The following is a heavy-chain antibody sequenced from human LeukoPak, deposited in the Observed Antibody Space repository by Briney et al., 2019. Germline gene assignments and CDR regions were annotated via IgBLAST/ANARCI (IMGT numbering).Heavy chain of an antibody. CDR2: IYYSGST. Sequence: SETLSLTCTVSGGSIGSYYWSWTRQPPGKGLEWIGYIYYSGSTNYNPSLKSRVTISVDTSKNQFSLKLSSVTAADTAVYYCARREFYYDSSGYYAAEFDYWGQGTLVTVSS. CDR1: GGSIGSYY. CDR3: ARREFYYDSSGYYAAEFDY. J-gene: IGHJ4*02. V-gene: IGHV4-59*08. D-gene: IGHD3-22*01.